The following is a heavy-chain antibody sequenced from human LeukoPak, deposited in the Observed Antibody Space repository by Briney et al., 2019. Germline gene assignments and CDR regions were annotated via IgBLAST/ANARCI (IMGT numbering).Heavy chain of an antibody. CDR1: GFTVSSNY. V-gene: IGHV3-66*01. CDR2: IYSGGDT. J-gene: IGHJ4*02. CDR3: ASNGYSSGWYSYYFDY. Sequence: GGSLRLSCAASGFTVSSNYMSWVRQAPGKGLEWVSVIYSGGDTYYADSVKGRFTISRDNSKNTLYLQMNSLRAEDTAVYYCASNGYSSGWYSYYFDYWGQGTLVTVSS. D-gene: IGHD6-19*01.